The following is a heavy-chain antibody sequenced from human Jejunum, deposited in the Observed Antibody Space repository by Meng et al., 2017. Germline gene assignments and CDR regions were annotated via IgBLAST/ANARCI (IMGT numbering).Heavy chain of an antibody. V-gene: IGHV4-59*08. CDR3: ARGINFYDAAAYSFENYFDH. D-gene: IGHD2/OR15-2a*01. J-gene: IGHJ4*02. Sequence: QVQLQESGPGLVQPSETLSLTCTVSGASITSFHWSWIRQTTGKGLEWIGYFYYPGSSDYNPSLKSRVRLSVDTAKNQVSLKLYSVTAADTALYYCARGINFYDAAAYSFENYFDHWSQGALVTVSS. CDR2: FYYPGSS. CDR1: GASITSFH.